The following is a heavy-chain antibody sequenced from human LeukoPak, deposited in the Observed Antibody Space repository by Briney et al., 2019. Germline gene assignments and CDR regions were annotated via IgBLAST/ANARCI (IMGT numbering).Heavy chain of an antibody. V-gene: IGHV3-23*01. CDR1: GFTFSSYG. J-gene: IGHJ6*03. D-gene: IGHD3-22*01. Sequence: GGSLRLSCAASGFTFSSYGMHWVRQAPGKGLEWVSAISGSGGSTYYADSVKGRFTISRDNSKNTLYLQMNSLRAEDTAVYYCAKAYDSSINYYYYMDVWGKGTTVTVSS. CDR2: ISGSGGST. CDR3: AKAYDSSINYYYYMDV.